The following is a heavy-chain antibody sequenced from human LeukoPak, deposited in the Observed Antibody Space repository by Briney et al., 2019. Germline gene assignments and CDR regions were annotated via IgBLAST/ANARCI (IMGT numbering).Heavy chain of an antibody. D-gene: IGHD6-13*01. V-gene: IGHV3-7*03. CDR2: IEQDGSEK. CDR3: ARVFGSIAAAGNNY. Sequence: GGSLRLSCAVSGFTLSSYWMSWVRQAPGKGLEWVANIEQDGSEKYYVDSVKGRFTISRDNAKNSLYLQMNSLRAEDTALYYCARVFGSIAAAGNNYWGQGTLVTVSS. J-gene: IGHJ4*02. CDR1: GFTLSSYW.